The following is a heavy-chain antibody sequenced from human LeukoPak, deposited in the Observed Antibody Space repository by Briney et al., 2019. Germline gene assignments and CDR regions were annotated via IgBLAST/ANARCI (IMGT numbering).Heavy chain of an antibody. CDR1: GYTFTGHY. CDR2: INPNSGGT. J-gene: IGHJ4*02. V-gene: IGHV1-2*06. D-gene: IGHD3-10*01. Sequence: ASVKVSCKASGYTFTGHYMHWVRQAPGQGLEWMGRINPNSGGTNYAQKFQGRVTMTRDTSISTAYMELSRLRSDDTAVYYCARDRDYYGSGSYYNVVDYWGQGTLVTVSS. CDR3: ARDRDYYGSGSYYNVVDY.